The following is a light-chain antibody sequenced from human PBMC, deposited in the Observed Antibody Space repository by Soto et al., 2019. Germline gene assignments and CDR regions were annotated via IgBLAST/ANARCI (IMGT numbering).Light chain of an antibody. V-gene: IGKV3-20*01. CDR1: QSVSSRF. J-gene: IGKJ1*01. CDR2: GAS. Sequence: EIVLTQSPSTLSFSPVERTTLSFSASQSVSSRFLAWYQQKPGQAPRLLMYGASSRATGIPDRFSGTGSGTDFTLTISRLEPEDFAVYYCQQYNNWPAWTFGQGTKVDIK. CDR3: QQYNNWPAWT.